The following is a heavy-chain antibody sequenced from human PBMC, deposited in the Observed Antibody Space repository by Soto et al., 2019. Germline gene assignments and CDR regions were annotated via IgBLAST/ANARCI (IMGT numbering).Heavy chain of an antibody. CDR3: AKGGITGTTYPWDWFDP. Sequence: PGGSLRLSCAASGFTFGSYGMHWVRQSPGKGLEWVAVISYDGSNKYYADSVKGRFTISRDNSKNTLYLQMNSLRAEDTAVYYCAKGGITGTTYPWDWFDPWGQGTLVTVSS. J-gene: IGHJ5*02. V-gene: IGHV3-30*18. CDR2: ISYDGSNK. CDR1: GFTFGSYG. D-gene: IGHD1-7*01.